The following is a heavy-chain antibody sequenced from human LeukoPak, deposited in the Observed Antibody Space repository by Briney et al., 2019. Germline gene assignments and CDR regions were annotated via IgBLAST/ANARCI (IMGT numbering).Heavy chain of an antibody. CDR2: ISYDGSNK. CDR1: GFTFSSYG. J-gene: IGHJ4*02. CDR3: ARPDQYNWNYWYYFDY. V-gene: IGHV3-30*03. Sequence: GGSLRLSCAASGFTFSSYGMHWVRQAPGKGLEWVAVISYDGSNKYYADSVKGRFTLSRDNSKSTLYLQMNSLRAEDTAVYYCARPDQYNWNYWYYFDYWGQGILVSVSS. D-gene: IGHD1-7*01.